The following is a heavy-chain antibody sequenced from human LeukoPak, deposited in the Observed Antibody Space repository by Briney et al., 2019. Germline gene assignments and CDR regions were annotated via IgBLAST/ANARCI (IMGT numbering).Heavy chain of an antibody. D-gene: IGHD2-2*01. CDR2: IYYSGST. V-gene: IGHV4-59*06. CDR1: GGSISSYY. Sequence: SETLSLTCTVSGGSISSYYWSWIRQPAGKGLEWIGYIYYSGSTYYNPSLKSRVTISVDTSKNQFSLKLSSVTAADTAVYYCARDAVVQAAISSYGMDVWGQGTTVTVSS. J-gene: IGHJ6*02. CDR3: ARDAVVQAAISSYGMDV.